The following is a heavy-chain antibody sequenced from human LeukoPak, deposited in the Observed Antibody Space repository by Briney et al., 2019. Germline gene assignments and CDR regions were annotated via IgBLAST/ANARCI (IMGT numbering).Heavy chain of an antibody. D-gene: IGHD2-15*01. J-gene: IGHJ6*03. Sequence: GGSLRLSCAASGFTFSSYGMHWVRQAPGKGLEWVAFIRYDGSTKYYADSVKGRFTISRDNSKNTLYLQMNSLRAEDTAVYYCAKTPTCRNCSGGSCLNYYYYYMDVWGKGTTVTISS. V-gene: IGHV3-30*02. CDR3: AKTPTCRNCSGGSCLNYYYYYMDV. CDR2: IRYDGSTK. CDR1: GFTFSSYG.